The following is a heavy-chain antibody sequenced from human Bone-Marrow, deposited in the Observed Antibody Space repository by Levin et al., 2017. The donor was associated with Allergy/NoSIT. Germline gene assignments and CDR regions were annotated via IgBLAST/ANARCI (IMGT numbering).Heavy chain of an antibody. V-gene: IGHV3-7*04. CDR2: INQDGGEK. Sequence: LSLTCAASGFAFNNYWMSWVRQAPGKGLEWVAYINQDGGEKNYLDSVKGRFTISRDNAKNSFYLQMNNLRAADTAVYYCARDQYTASYSDYWGQGTLVDVST. CDR1: GFAFNNYW. D-gene: IGHD3-10*01. J-gene: IGHJ4*02. CDR3: ARDQYTASYSDY.